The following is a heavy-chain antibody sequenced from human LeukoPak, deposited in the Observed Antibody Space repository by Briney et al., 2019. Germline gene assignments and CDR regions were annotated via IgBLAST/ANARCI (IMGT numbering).Heavy chain of an antibody. CDR2: ISSSSSYI. CDR3: AREDILTGYPIADY. Sequence: GGSLRLSCAASRFTFSSYSMNWVRQAPGKGLEWVSSISSSSSYIYYADSVKGRFTISRDNAKNSLYLQMNSLRAEDTAVYYCAREDILTGYPIADYWGQGTLVTVSS. CDR1: RFTFSSYS. D-gene: IGHD3-9*01. V-gene: IGHV3-21*01. J-gene: IGHJ4*02.